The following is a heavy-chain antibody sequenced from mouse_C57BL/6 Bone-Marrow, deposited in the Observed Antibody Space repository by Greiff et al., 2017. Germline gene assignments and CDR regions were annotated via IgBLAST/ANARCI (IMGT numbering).Heavy chain of an antibody. V-gene: IGHV14-4*01. CDR2: IDPENGDT. Sequence: EVQLQQSGAELVRPGASVKLSCTASGFNIKDDYMHWVKQRPEQGLEWIGWIDPENGDTEYASKFQGKATITADTSSNTAYLQLRSLTSEDAADYYCTTDYGRGYFDVWGTGTTVTVSS. J-gene: IGHJ1*03. D-gene: IGHD1-1*01. CDR3: TTDYGRGYFDV. CDR1: GFNIKDDY.